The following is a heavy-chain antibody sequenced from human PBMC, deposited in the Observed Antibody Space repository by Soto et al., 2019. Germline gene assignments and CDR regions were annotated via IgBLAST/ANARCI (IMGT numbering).Heavy chain of an antibody. J-gene: IGHJ6*02. D-gene: IGHD3-10*01. V-gene: IGHV3-30*18. CDR2: ISYDGSNK. CDR1: GFTFSSYG. CDR3: AKEGGYYGSGSYSVGENYYGMDV. Sequence: QVQLVESGGGVVQPGRSLRLSCAASGFTFSSYGMHWVRQAPGKELEWVAVISYDGSNKYYADSVKGRFTISRDNSKNTLYLQMNSLRAEDTAVYYCAKEGGYYGSGSYSVGENYYGMDVWGQGTTVTVSS.